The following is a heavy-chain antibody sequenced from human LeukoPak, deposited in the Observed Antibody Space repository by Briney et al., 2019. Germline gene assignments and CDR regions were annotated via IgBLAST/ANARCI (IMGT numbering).Heavy chain of an antibody. D-gene: IGHD2-2*01. V-gene: IGHV3-21*01. J-gene: IGHJ4*02. CDR2: ISSTSSYI. CDR3: ARVAGYCSSTSNCYSDY. CDR1: GFTFTSYT. Sequence: GGSLRLSCAASGFTFTSYTMNWVRQAPGTGLEWVSSISSTSSYIYYTDSVKGRFTISRDNAKNSLYLQMNSLRAKDTAVYYCARVAGYCSSTSNCYSDYWGQGTLVTVSS.